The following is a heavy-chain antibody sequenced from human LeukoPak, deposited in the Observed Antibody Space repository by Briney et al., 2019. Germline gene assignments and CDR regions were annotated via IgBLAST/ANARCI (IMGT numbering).Heavy chain of an antibody. D-gene: IGHD2-15*01. J-gene: IGHJ3*02. CDR1: GFTFSSYA. CDR2: ISGSGGST. V-gene: IGHV3-23*01. Sequence: AGGSLRLSCAASGFTFSSYAMSWVRQAPGKGLEWVSAISGSGGSTYYADSVKGRFTISRDNSKNTLYLQMNSLRAEDTAVYYCAKGYWDIVVVVAADGGAFDIWGQGTMVTVSS. CDR3: AKGYWDIVVVVAADGGAFDI.